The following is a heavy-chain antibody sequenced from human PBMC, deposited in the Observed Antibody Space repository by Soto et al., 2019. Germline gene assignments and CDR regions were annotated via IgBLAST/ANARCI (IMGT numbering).Heavy chain of an antibody. V-gene: IGHV3-21*01. CDR3: ARDRAPFFAFDI. Sequence: SLRLSCAASGFTFSSYSMNWVRQAPGKGLEWVSSISSSSSYIYYADSVKGRLTISRDNAKNSLYLQMNSLRAEDTAVYYCARDRAPFFAFDIWGQGTMVTVSS. J-gene: IGHJ3*02. CDR1: GFTFSSYS. D-gene: IGHD1-26*01. CDR2: ISSSSSYI.